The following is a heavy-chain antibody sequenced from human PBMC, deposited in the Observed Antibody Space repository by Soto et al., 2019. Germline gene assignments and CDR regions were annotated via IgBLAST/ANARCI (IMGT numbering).Heavy chain of an antibody. CDR2: ISSSSSTI. CDR3: GRGWGSSSYNCFDP. CDR1: GFTFSSYS. J-gene: IGHJ5*02. V-gene: IGHV3-48*02. D-gene: IGHD6-13*01. Sequence: EVQLVESGGGLVQPGGSLRLSCAASGFTFSSYSMNWVRQAPGKGLEWVSYISSSSSTIYYADSVKGRFTISRDNAKNSLYLQMNSLRDEDTAVYYCGRGWGSSSYNCFDPWGQGTLVTVSS.